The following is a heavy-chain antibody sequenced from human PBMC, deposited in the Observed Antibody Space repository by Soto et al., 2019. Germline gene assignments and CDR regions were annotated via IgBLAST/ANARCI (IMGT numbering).Heavy chain of an antibody. CDR2: IIPILGIA. V-gene: IGHV1-69*02. CDR3: ARATPVAEYFQH. Sequence: GASVKVCCKACGVRLRSGTMRWGRQAPGQGLEWMGRIIPILGIANYAQKFQGRVTITADKSTSTAYMELSSLRSEDTAVYYCARATPVAEYFQHWGLGTLVTVSS. D-gene: IGHD1-26*01. CDR1: GVRLRSGT. J-gene: IGHJ1*01.